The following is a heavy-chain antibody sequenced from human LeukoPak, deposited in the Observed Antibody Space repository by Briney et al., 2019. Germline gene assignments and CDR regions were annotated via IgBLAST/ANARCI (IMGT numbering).Heavy chain of an antibody. CDR1: GFTFSSYS. V-gene: IGHV3-48*01. J-gene: IGHJ3*02. Sequence: GGSLRLSCAASGFTFSSYSMNWVRQAPGKGLEWVSYISSSSSTIYYADSVKGRFTISRDNAKNSLYLQMNSLRAEDTAVYYCARPSVVLWFGELLSFGAFDIWGQGTMVTVSS. CDR3: ARPSVVLWFGELLSFGAFDI. D-gene: IGHD3-10*01. CDR2: ISSSSSTI.